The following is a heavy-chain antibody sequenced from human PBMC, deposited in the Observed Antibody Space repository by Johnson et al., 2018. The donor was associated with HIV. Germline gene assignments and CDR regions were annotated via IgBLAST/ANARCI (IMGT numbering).Heavy chain of an antibody. CDR2: IWYDGSNK. Sequence: QVQLVESGGGLLQPGGSLRLSCAASGFTFSSYGMHWVRQAPGKGLEWVAVIWYDGSNKYYADSVKGRFTISRDNANNSLYVQMNSLRAEDTAVYYCARGRGALDIWGQGTMVTVSS. J-gene: IGHJ3*02. D-gene: IGHD3-16*01. CDR3: ARGRGALDI. CDR1: GFTFSSYG. V-gene: IGHV3-33*08.